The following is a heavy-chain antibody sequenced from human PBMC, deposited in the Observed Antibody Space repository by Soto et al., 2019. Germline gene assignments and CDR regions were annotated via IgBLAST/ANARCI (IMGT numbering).Heavy chain of an antibody. Sequence: GESLKISCKGSGYSFTSYWIGWVRQMPGKGLEWIVIIYPGDSDTRYSPSFQGQVTISADKSISTAYLQWSSLKASDTAMYYCATTVKLQRRGRLGWFDPWGQGTLVTVSS. D-gene: IGHD1-1*01. CDR1: GYSFTSYW. J-gene: IGHJ5*02. V-gene: IGHV5-51*01. CDR3: ATTVKLQRRGRLGWFDP. CDR2: IYPGDSDT.